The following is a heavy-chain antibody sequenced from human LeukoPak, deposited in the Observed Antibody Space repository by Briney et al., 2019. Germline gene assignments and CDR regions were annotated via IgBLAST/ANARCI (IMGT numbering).Heavy chain of an antibody. J-gene: IGHJ4*02. CDR2: ISGSGGST. CDR3: AKAYCGGDCEFDY. D-gene: IGHD2-21*02. V-gene: IGHV3-23*01. Sequence: GGSLRLSRAASGFTFSSYAMSWVRQAPGKGLEWVSAISGSGGSTYYADSVKGRFTISRDNSKNTLYLQMNSLRAEDTAVYYCAKAYCGGDCEFDYWGQGTLVTVSS. CDR1: GFTFSSYA.